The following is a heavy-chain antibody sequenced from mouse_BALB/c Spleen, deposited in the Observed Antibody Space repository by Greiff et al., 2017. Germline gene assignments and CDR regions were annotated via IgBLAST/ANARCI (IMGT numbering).Heavy chain of an antibody. D-gene: IGHD1-1*01. V-gene: IGHV1-14*01. CDR3: AVEDYYGSSYYAMDY. CDR1: GYTFTSYV. J-gene: IGHJ4*01. Sequence: VQLQQSGPELVKPGASVKMSCKASGYTFTSYVMHWVKQKPGQGLEWIGYINPYNDGTKYNEKFKGKATLTSDKSSSTAYMELSSLTSEDSAVYYCAVEDYYGSSYYAMDYWGQGTSVTVSS. CDR2: INPYNDGT.